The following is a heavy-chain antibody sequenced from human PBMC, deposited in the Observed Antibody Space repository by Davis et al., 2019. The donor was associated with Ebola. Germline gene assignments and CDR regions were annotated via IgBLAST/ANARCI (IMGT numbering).Heavy chain of an antibody. CDR1: VYTLTSYG. V-gene: IGHV1-18*04. CDR2: ISAYNGNT. Sequence: ASSVTVSCKASVYTLTSYGISWVRQAPGQGLEWMGWISAYNGNTNYAQKLQGRVTMTTDTSTSTAYMELRSLRSDDTAVYYCARDPTDYYGSGSPDYWGQGTLVTVSS. D-gene: IGHD3-10*01. CDR3: ARDPTDYYGSGSPDY. J-gene: IGHJ4*02.